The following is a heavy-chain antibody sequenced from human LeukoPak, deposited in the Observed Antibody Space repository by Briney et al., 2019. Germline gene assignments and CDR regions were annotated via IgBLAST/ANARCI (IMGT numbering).Heavy chain of an antibody. D-gene: IGHD3-10*01. J-gene: IGHJ4*02. CDR2: ISGFSSTI. V-gene: IGHV3-48*03. CDR1: GFTFSSYE. Sequence: GGSLRLSCAASGFTFSSYEMNWVRQAPGKGLEWLSYISGFSSTIYYADSVMGRFTISRDNAKNSLYLQMNSLRAEDTAVYYCARSPNYKGYFDYWGQGTLVTVSS. CDR3: ARSPNYKGYFDY.